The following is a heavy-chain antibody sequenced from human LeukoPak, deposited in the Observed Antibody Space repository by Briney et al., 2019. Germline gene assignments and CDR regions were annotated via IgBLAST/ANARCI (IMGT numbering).Heavy chain of an antibody. Sequence: SETLSLTCTVSGASISFYYWSWIRQPPGKGLEWIGYIYSSGTSNHNPSLKSRVTISVDTSKNQFTLKLTSVTAADTAVYFCASADDYYDSSAYYPYWGQETLVTVSS. CDR2: IYSSGTS. CDR3: ASADDYYDSSAYYPY. D-gene: IGHD3-22*01. J-gene: IGHJ4*02. V-gene: IGHV4-59*01. CDR1: GASISFYY.